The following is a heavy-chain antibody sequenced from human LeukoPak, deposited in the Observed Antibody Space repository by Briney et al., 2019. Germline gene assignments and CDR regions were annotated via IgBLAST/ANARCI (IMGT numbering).Heavy chain of an antibody. J-gene: IGHJ4*02. CDR3: ARGSTGYYYGSGSSPPLY. CDR2: INRSGST. V-gene: IGHV4-34*01. D-gene: IGHD3-10*01. Sequence: SETLSLTCAVYGGSFSGYYWSWIRQPPGKVLGWIGEINRSGSTNYNPSLKSRVTISVDTSKNQVSLKLSSVTAADTAVYYCARGSTGYYYGSGSSPPLYWGQGTLVTVSS. CDR1: GGSFSGYY.